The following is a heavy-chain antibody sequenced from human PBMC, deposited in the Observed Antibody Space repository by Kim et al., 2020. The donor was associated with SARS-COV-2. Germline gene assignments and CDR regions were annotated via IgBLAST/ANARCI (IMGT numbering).Heavy chain of an antibody. Sequence: SETLSLTCTVSGGSVSSGSYYWSWIRQPPGKGLEWIGYIYYSGSTNYNPSLKSRVTISADTTKNQFSLKLSSVTAADTAVYYCAGGGTYRDTGMVGWGQGTLVTVSS. D-gene: IGHD5-18*01. J-gene: IGHJ4*02. V-gene: IGHV4-61*01. CDR2: IYYSGST. CDR1: GGSVSSGSYY. CDR3: AGGGTYRDTGMVG.